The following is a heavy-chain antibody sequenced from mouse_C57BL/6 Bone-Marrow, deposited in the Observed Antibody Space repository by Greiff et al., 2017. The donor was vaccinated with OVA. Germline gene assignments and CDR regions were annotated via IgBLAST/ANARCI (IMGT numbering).Heavy chain of an antibody. J-gene: IGHJ2*01. CDR3: AKLRGYYGSLDY. Sequence: EVKLVESGGDLVKPGGSLKLSCAASGFTFSSYGMSWVRQTPDKRLEWVATISSGGSYTYYPDSVKGRFHISRDNAKNTLYLKMSSLKSEDTARYYGAKLRGYYGSLDYWGQGTTLTVSS. V-gene: IGHV5-6*01. D-gene: IGHD1-1*01. CDR2: ISSGGSYT. CDR1: GFTFSSYG.